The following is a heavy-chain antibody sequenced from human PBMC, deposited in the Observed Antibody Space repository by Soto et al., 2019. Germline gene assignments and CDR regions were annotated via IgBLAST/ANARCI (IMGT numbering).Heavy chain of an antibody. D-gene: IGHD5-12*01. CDR3: ARHFIDTSRWYDYFDL. CDR2: IYHSGST. V-gene: IGHV4-4*02. CDR1: GGSISSSNW. Sequence: SETLSLTCAVSGGSISSSNWWSWVRQPPGKGLEWIGEIYHSGSTNYNPSLKSRFTISRDDAKRSLTLQMNSLRVEDTAIYYCARHFIDTSRWYDYFDLWGQGTPVTVSS. J-gene: IGHJ5*02.